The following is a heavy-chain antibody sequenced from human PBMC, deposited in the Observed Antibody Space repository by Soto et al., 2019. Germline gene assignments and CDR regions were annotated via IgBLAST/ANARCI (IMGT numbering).Heavy chain of an antibody. CDR1: GGSISSYY. Sequence: SETLSLTCTVSGGSISSYYWSWIRQPPGKGLEWIGYIYYSGSTNYNPSLKSRVTISVDTSKNQFSLKLGSVTAADTAVYYCATSYCSGGSCYPPYYYYMDVWGKGTTVTVSS. D-gene: IGHD2-15*01. J-gene: IGHJ6*03. CDR3: ATSYCSGGSCYPPYYYYMDV. V-gene: IGHV4-59*08. CDR2: IYYSGST.